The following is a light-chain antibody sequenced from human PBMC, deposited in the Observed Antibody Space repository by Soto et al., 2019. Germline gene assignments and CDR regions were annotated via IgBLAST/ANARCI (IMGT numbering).Light chain of an antibody. CDR2: YDS. CDR3: QVWDIMTDNYV. J-gene: IGLJ1*01. Sequence: SYELTQPPSVSVAPEQTATITCGGNNIGNKRGHWYRQKPGQAPGLLISYDSDRPSGIPERFSGSNSENTATMTISRVEAGDEADYYCQVWDIMTDNYVFGSGTQVTV. V-gene: IGLV3-21*04. CDR1: NIGNKR.